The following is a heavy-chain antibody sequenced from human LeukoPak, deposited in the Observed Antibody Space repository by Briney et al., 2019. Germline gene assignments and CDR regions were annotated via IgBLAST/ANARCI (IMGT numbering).Heavy chain of an antibody. V-gene: IGHV1-2*02. CDR1: GYTFTGYY. Sequence: GASVKVSCKASGYTFTGYYMHWVRQAPGLGLEWMGWINPNSGGTNYAQKFQGRVTMTRDTSISTAYMELSRLRSDDTAVYYCARGYYDSSGYYYEDYWGQGTLVTVSS. CDR2: INPNSGGT. J-gene: IGHJ4*02. D-gene: IGHD3-22*01. CDR3: ARGYYDSSGYYYEDY.